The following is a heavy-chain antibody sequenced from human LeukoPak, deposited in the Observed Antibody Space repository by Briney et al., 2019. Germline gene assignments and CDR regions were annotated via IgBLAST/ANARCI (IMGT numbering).Heavy chain of an antibody. CDR1: GGSISSYY. J-gene: IGHJ2*01. CDR3: ARHRITVSSRYFDL. D-gene: IGHD3-16*01. V-gene: IGHV4-39*01. CDR2: IYYSGST. Sequence: SETLSLTCTVSGGSISSYYWGWIRQPPGKGLEWIGSIYYSGSTYYNPSLKSRVTISVDTSKNQFSLKLSSVTAADTAVYYCARHRITVSSRYFDLWGRGTLVTVSS.